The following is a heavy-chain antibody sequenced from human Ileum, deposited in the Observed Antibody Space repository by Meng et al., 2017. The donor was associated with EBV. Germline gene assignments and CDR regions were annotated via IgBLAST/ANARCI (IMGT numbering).Heavy chain of an antibody. Sequence: GPVSPSAVCCPSFTTCGYSFGWFCRLSATGPPGDGRMWFACIYYNGTTNYNPSLKSRVTISVDLSKNQCSLNLGSVTAADTAVYYWARGGWSLDYWGQGTLVTVSS. CDR3: ARGGWSLDY. J-gene: IGHJ4*02. CDR2: IYYNGTT. D-gene: IGHD2-15*01. V-gene: IGHV4-59*08. CDR1: GYSFGWFC.